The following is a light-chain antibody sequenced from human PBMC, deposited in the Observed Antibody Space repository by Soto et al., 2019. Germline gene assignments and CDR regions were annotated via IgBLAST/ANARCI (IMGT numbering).Light chain of an antibody. V-gene: IGLV7-46*01. CDR3: LFSYNGGREV. Sequence: QAVVTQEPSLTVSPGGTVTLTCGSSTGAVTSGHYPYWFQQKPGQAPRTLIYDTNNKHSWTPARFSGSLLGGKAALTLSGAEPEDDDDYYCLFSYNGGREVFGGGTKVTVL. CDR1: TGAVTSGHY. CDR2: DTN. J-gene: IGLJ2*01.